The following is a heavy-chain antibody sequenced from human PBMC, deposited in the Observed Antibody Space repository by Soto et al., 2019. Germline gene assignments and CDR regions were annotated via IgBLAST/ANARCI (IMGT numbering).Heavy chain of an antibody. D-gene: IGHD3-22*01. CDR3: AKGNYDICWLSLSWFDP. V-gene: IGHV3-30*18. J-gene: IGHJ5*02. CDR2: ISYDGRNK. CDR1: GFTFSNYA. Sequence: QVQLVESGGGVVQPERSLRLSCAASGFTFSNYAMHWVRQAPGKGPEWVAAISYDGRNKYYADSVKGRFTISRDNSKNTLDLKMNSLRAEDTAVYYCAKGNYDICWLSLSWFDPWGQGTLVTVSS.